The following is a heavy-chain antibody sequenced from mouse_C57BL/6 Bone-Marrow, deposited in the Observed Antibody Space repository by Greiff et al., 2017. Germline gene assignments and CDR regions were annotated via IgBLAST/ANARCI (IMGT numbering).Heavy chain of an antibody. D-gene: IGHD1-1*01. CDR3: ARYYGSSKYFDY. CDR2: ISPNNGGT. CDR1: GYTFTDYY. Sequence: EVQLQQSGPELVKPGASVKISCKASGYTFTDYYMNWVKQSHGKSLEWIGDISPNNGGTSYNQKFKGKATLTVDKSSSTAYMELRSLTSEDSAVYYCARYYGSSKYFDYWGQGTTLTVSS. J-gene: IGHJ2*01. V-gene: IGHV1-26*01.